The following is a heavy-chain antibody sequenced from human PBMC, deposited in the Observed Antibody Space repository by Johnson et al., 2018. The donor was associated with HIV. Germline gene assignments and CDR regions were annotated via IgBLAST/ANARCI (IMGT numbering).Heavy chain of an antibody. J-gene: IGHJ3*02. V-gene: IGHV3-30-3*01. CDR2: ISDDGSNK. CDR1: GFTFSDYA. Sequence: QVQLVESGGGVVQPGRSLTLSCVGSGFTFSDYAIHWVRRAPGKGLEWVAVISDDGSNKYYADSVKGRFPNSSDNSENTLYLQINSLSAEDTAVYYCAVGPTYYADPFAFDIWGQGTMVTVSS. D-gene: IGHD4-17*01. CDR3: AVGPTYYADPFAFDI.